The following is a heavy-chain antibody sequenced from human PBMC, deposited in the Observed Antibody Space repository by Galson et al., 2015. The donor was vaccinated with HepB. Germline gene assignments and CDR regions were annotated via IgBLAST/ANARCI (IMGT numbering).Heavy chain of an antibody. D-gene: IGHD6-19*01. J-gene: IGHJ4*02. V-gene: IGHV3-23*01. CDR1: GFTFSNYA. CDR3: AKSRIAVAGYYFDY. Sequence: GFTFSNYAMSWVRQAPGKGLEWVSAISASDGSTFHADSVKGRFTISRDNSKNTLYLQMSSLRAEDTAVYFCAKSRIAVAGYYFDYWGQGTLVTVSS. CDR2: ISASDGST.